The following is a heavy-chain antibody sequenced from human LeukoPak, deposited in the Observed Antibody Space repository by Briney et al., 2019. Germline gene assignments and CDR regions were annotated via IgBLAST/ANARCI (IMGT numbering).Heavy chain of an antibody. J-gene: IGHJ4*02. CDR3: ARDNMGFDY. V-gene: IGHV3-48*01. CDR2: ISSSSSTI. Sequence: GGSLRLSCAASGFTFSSYSMLWVRQAPGKGLEWVSYISSSSSTIYYADSVKGRFTISRDNAKNSLYLQMNSLRAEDTAVYYCARDNMGFDYWGQGTLVTVSS. CDR1: GFTFSSYS. D-gene: IGHD2/OR15-2a*01.